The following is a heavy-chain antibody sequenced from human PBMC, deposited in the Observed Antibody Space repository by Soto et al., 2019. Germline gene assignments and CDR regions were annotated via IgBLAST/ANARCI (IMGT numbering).Heavy chain of an antibody. V-gene: IGHV4-34*01. CDR3: ARGTEGDYDYIWGSYRSSDAFDI. J-gene: IGHJ3*02. D-gene: IGHD3-16*02. CDR2: INHSGST. CDR1: GGSFSGYY. Sequence: QVQLQQWGAGLLKPSETLSLTCAVYGGSFSGYYWSWIRQPPGKGLEWIGEINHSGSTNYNPSLKRRVTISVDTSKNQFSLKLSSVTAADTAVYYCARGTEGDYDYIWGSYRSSDAFDIWGQGTMVTVSS.